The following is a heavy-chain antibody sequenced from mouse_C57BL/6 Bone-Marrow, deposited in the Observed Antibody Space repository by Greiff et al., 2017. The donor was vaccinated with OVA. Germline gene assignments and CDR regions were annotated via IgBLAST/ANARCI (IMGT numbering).Heavy chain of an antibody. D-gene: IGHD1-1*01. CDR1: GFSLTSYG. J-gene: IGHJ4*01. CDR2: IWRGGST. V-gene: IGHV2-5*01. Sequence: QVQLQQSGPGLVQPSQSLSITCTVSGFSLTSYGVHWVRQSPGKGLEWLGVIWRGGSTDYNAAFMSRLSITNDNYKSQVFFKMNSLQADDTAIYYCAKNPRRYYYAMDYWGQGTAVTVSS. CDR3: AKNPRRYYYAMDY.